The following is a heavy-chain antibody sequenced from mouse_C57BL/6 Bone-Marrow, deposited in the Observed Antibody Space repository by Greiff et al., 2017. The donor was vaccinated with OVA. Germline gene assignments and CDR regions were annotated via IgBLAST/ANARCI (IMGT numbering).Heavy chain of an antibody. CDR1: GFSLTSYG. D-gene: IGHD1-1*01. J-gene: IGHJ2*01. V-gene: IGHV2-2*01. CDR3: DRKEDYCAGIDY. Sequence: QVQLQQPGPGLVQPSQSLSITCTASGFSLTSYGVHWVRQSPGQGLEWLGVIWSGGSTAYNAAFISRLSISKDNSKNQVFIKMNRLQAEDTAIYAGDRKEDYCAGIDYWGQGTTLTVSS. CDR2: IWSGGST.